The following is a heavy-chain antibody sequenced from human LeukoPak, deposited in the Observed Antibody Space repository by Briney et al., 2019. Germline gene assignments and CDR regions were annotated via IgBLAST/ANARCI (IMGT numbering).Heavy chain of an antibody. D-gene: IGHD3-10*01. CDR2: ISAYNGNT. J-gene: IGHJ5*02. CDR1: GYTFTSYG. CDR3: ARDIHDRVKRITMVRGVAGRFDP. V-gene: IGHV1-18*01. Sequence: ASVKVSCKASGYTFTSYGISWVRQAPGQGLEWMGWISAYNGNTNYAQKLQGRVTMTTDTSTSTAYMELRSLRSEDTAVYYCARDIHDRVKRITMVRGVAGRFDPWGQGTLVTVSS.